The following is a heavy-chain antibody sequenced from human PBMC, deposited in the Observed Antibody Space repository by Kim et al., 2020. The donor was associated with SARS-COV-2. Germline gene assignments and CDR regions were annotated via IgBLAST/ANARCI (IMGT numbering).Heavy chain of an antibody. Sequence: GGSLRLSCAASGFTFDDYAMHWVRQAPGKGLEWVSGISWNSGSIGYADSVKGRFTISRDNAKNSLYLQMNSLRAEDTALYYCAKDLKIAVAGTDAFDIWGQGTMVTVSS. CDR3: AKDLKIAVAGTDAFDI. CDR1: GFTFDDYA. J-gene: IGHJ3*02. V-gene: IGHV3-9*01. D-gene: IGHD6-19*01. CDR2: ISWNSGSI.